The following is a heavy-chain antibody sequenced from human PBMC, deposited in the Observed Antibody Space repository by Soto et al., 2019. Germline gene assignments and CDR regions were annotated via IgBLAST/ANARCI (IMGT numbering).Heavy chain of an antibody. J-gene: IGHJ6*02. CDR2: INAGNGNT. CDR1: GYTFTSYA. D-gene: IGHD5-18*01. V-gene: IGHV1-3*05. CDR3: ARDLDTARARVPLSYYYGMDV. Sequence: QVQLVQSGAEEKKPGASVKVSCKASGYTFTSYAMHWVRQAPGQRLEWMGWINAGNGNTKYSQKFQGRVTITRDTCASTAYMELSSLRSEDTAVYYCARDLDTARARVPLSYYYGMDVWGQGTTVTVSS.